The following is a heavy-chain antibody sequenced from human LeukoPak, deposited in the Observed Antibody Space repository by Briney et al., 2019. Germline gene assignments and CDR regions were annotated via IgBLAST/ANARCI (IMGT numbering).Heavy chain of an antibody. CDR3: AKGSLALPGSYLKYR. Sequence: GGPLRLSCAASGFTFSSYSMNWVRQAPGKGLEWVSSISSSSSYIYYADSVKGRFTISRDNAKNSLYLQMNSLRAEDTAVYYCAKGSLALPGSYLKYRWGQGTLVTVSS. CDR1: GFTFSSYS. CDR2: ISSSSSYI. J-gene: IGHJ4*02. D-gene: IGHD3-10*01. V-gene: IGHV3-21*04.